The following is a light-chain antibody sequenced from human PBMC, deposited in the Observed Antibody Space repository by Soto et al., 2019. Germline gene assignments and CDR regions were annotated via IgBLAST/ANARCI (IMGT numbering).Light chain of an antibody. Sequence: DIQMTQSPSTLSASVGDRVTITCRASQSISSWLAWYQQKPGKAPKLLINDASSLESGVPSRFSGGGSGTEFTLTISSLQPDDFATYYCQQYNSYSGTFGQGTKVDIK. CDR2: DAS. V-gene: IGKV1-5*01. CDR1: QSISSW. J-gene: IGKJ1*01. CDR3: QQYNSYSGT.